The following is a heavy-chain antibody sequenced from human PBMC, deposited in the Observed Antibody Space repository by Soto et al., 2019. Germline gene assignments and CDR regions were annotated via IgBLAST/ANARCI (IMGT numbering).Heavy chain of an antibody. CDR2: ISNDGGST. Sequence: EVQLVESGGGLVQPGGSLRLSCAASGFTFSNYAIHWVRQAPGKGLEHVSAISNDGGSTYYANSVKGRFTISRDNSKNTLYLQLGSLRPEDMAVYYCARRWCIAASGSSPGFDIWGQGTLVTVSS. J-gene: IGHJ3*02. V-gene: IGHV3-64*01. CDR3: ARRWCIAASGSSPGFDI. D-gene: IGHD6-13*01. CDR1: GFTFSNYA.